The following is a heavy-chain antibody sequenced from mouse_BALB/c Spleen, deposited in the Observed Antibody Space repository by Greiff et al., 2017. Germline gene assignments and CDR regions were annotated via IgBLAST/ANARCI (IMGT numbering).Heavy chain of an antibody. CDR3: ARGGNYPLYYAMDY. Sequence: VQLQQSGAELAGPGASVKLSCKASGYTFTSYWMQWVKQRPGQGLEWIGAIYPGDGDTRYTQKFKGKATLTADKSSSTAYMQLSSLASEDSAVYYCARGGNYPLYYAMDYWGQGTSVTVSS. V-gene: IGHV1-87*01. CDR1: GYTFTSYW. CDR2: IYPGDGDT. D-gene: IGHD2-1*01. J-gene: IGHJ4*01.